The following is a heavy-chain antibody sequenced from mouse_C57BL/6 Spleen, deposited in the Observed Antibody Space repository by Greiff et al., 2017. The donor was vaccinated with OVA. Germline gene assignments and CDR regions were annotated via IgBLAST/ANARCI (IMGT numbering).Heavy chain of an antibody. CDR1: GYTFTSYT. D-gene: IGHD2-3*01. Sequence: QVQLQQSGAELARPGASVKMSCKASGYTFTSYTMHWVKQRPGQGLEWIGYINPSSGYTKYNQKFKDKATLTADKSSSTAYMQLGSLTSEDSAVYYCASPDGYSFDYWGQGTTLTVSS. CDR2: INPSSGYT. CDR3: ASPDGYSFDY. J-gene: IGHJ2*01. V-gene: IGHV1-4*01.